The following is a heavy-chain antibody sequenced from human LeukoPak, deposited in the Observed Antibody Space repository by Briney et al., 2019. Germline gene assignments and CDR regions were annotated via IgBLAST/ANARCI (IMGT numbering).Heavy chain of an antibody. V-gene: IGHV1-69*01. D-gene: IGHD3-9*01. CDR2: IIPIFGTA. CDR3: ARGDDILTGYYNDYYYYYMDV. Sequence: SVKVSCKASGGTFSSYAISWVRQAPGQGLEWMGGIIPIFGTANYAQKFQGRVTITADESTSTAYMELSSLRSEDTAVYYCARGDDILTGYYNDYYYYYMDVWGKGTTVTVSS. J-gene: IGHJ6*03. CDR1: GGTFSSYA.